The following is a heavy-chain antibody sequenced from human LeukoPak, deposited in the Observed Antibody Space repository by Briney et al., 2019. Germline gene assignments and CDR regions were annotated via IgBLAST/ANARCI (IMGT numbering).Heavy chain of an antibody. D-gene: IGHD3-22*01. V-gene: IGHV4-59*01. CDR3: ARASYYYDSSATPPSWFDP. Sequence: SETLSLTCTVSGGSISSYYWSWIRQPPGKGLEWIGYIYYSGSTNYNPSLKSRVTISVDTSKNQFSLKLSSVTAADTAVYYCARASYYYDSSATPPSWFDPWGQGTLVTVSS. J-gene: IGHJ5*02. CDR2: IYYSGST. CDR1: GGSISSYY.